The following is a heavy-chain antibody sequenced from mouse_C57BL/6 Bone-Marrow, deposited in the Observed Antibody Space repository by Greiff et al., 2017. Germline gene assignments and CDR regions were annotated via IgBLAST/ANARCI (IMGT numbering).Heavy chain of an antibody. CDR2: IYARSGNT. CDR3: ASGGILYVKYVVY. J-gene: IGHJ2*02. V-gene: IGHV1-81*01. D-gene: IGHD2-1*01. CDR1: GYTFTSYG. Sequence: QVQLKESGAELARPGDSVKLSCKASGYTFTSYGISWVKQRTGQGLEWIGEIYARSGNTYYNEKFKGRVTLTADKSSSQAYMELRSLTSEDSAVYFYASGGILYVKYVVYWGQGTSLTVTS.